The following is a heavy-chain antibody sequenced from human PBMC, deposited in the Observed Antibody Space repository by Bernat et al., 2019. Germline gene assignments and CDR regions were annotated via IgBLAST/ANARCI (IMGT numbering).Heavy chain of an antibody. D-gene: IGHD6-13*01. CDR3: ARSFGSSSWYFDL. CDR2: IYYSGST. V-gene: IGHV4-31*03. Sequence: QVQLQESGPGLVKPSQTLSLTCTVSGGSISSDGYYWSWIRQHPGKGLEWIGYIYYSGSTYYNSSLESRVTISVDTSKRQFSLRLSSVTAADTAVYYCARSFGSSSWYFDLWGRGTLVSGSS. J-gene: IGHJ2*01. CDR1: GGSISSDGYY.